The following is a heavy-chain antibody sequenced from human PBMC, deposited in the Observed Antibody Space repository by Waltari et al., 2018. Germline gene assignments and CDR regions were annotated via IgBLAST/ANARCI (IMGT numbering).Heavy chain of an antibody. V-gene: IGHV4-39*01. CDR1: GGSITSNRHY. CDR3: ATYIGASIGTAAFDV. D-gene: IGHD5-12*01. J-gene: IGHJ3*01. CDR2: MTYNGAT. Sequence: QLQLQESGPGLVKPSENLSLSCSVSGGSITSNRHYWGWIRQHPGQGLEWIGTMTYNGATYRSPSLRGLVTVSRDTSMNQLSLKLGSVTAADTAVYYCATYIGASIGTAAFDVWGQGTMVTVSS.